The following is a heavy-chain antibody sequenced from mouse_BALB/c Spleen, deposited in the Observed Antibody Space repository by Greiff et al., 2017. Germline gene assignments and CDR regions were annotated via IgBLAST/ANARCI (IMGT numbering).Heavy chain of an antibody. CDR1: GFSLTGYG. Sequence: VQLVESGPGLVAPSQSLSITCTVSGFSLTGYGVNWVRQPPGKGLEWLGMIWGDGSTDYNSALKSRLSISKDNSKSQVFVKMNSLQTDDTARYYCASPITTATGAMDYWGQGTSVTVSS. CDR3: ASPITTATGAMDY. V-gene: IGHV2-6-7*01. D-gene: IGHD1-2*01. CDR2: IWGDGST. J-gene: IGHJ4*01.